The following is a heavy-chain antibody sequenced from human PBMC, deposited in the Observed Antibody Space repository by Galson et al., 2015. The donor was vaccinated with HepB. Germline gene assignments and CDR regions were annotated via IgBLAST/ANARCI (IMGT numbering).Heavy chain of an antibody. CDR3: AKTLLPLAISYNYYAMDV. D-gene: IGHD1-14*01. J-gene: IGHJ6*02. Sequence: SLRLSCAVSGFIFNNCGMQWVRQAPGKGLEWVAVISYEGSKKYYADSVKGRFTISRDNSKNTLYLQMNSLRAEDTAAYYCAKTLLPLAISYNYYAMDVWGQGTTVTVSS. CDR2: ISYEGSKK. CDR1: GFIFNNCG. V-gene: IGHV3-30*18.